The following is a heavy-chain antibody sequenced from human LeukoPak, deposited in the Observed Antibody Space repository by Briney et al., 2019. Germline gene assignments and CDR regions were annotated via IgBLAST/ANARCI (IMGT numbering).Heavy chain of an antibody. V-gene: IGHV4-34*01. CDR2: INHSGST. D-gene: IGHD3-10*01. CDR1: GGSFSGYY. CDR3: ARGRGRITMVRGVRGGMDV. Sequence: SETLSLTCAVYGGSFSGYYWSWIRQPPGKGLEWIGEINHSGSTNYNPSLKSRVTISADTSKNQFSLKLSSVTAADTAVYYCARGRGRITMVRGVRGGMDVWGKGTTVTVSS. J-gene: IGHJ6*04.